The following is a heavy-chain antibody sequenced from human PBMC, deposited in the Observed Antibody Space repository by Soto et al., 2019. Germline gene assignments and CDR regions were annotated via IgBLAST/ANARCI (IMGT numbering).Heavy chain of an antibody. CDR3: ARRIYNILTGYGSFDY. D-gene: IGHD3-9*01. V-gene: IGHV4-34*01. J-gene: IGHJ4*02. CDR1: GGSFSGHY. CDR2: ITHSGNI. Sequence: SETLSLTCAVYGGSFSGHYWSWLRQPPGKGLEWIGEITHSGNIKYNPSIKSRVTISVDTSKNQYSLNLSSVTAADSVLYYCARRIYNILTGYGSFDYWGQGTLVTVSS.